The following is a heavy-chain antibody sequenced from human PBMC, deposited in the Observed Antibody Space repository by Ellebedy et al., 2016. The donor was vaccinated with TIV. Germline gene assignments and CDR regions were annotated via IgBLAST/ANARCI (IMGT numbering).Heavy chain of an antibody. V-gene: IGHV3-43*01. Sequence: GESLKISCAASGFIFDDHTMHWVRQAPGKGLEWVSLISSDGGRTYYADSVKGRFAISRDNSKNSLYLQMNSLRTEDTALYYCAARDGYKSYDYWGQGTLVTVSS. D-gene: IGHD5-24*01. CDR2: ISSDGGRT. CDR3: AARDGYKSYDY. J-gene: IGHJ4*02. CDR1: GFIFDDHT.